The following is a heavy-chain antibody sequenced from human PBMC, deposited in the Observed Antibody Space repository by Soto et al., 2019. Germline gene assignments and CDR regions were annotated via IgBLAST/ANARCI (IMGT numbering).Heavy chain of an antibody. CDR2: IYHTGTT. CDR3: ARGMLEWSSSTQNWFDP. Sequence: SETLSLTCTVSGGSIRSHYWSWIRQPPGKTLEFLGYIYHTGTTNYNPSVKSRVTMSLDTSNNQFSLKLYSVTAADTAIYYCARGMLEWSSSTQNWFDPWGQGTLVTVPQ. J-gene: IGHJ5*02. V-gene: IGHV4-59*11. D-gene: IGHD3-3*01. CDR1: GGSIRSHY.